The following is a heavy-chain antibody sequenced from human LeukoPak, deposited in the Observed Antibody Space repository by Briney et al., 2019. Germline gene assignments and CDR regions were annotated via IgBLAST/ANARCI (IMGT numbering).Heavy chain of an antibody. D-gene: IGHD4-17*01. J-gene: IGHJ3*02. Sequence: PSETLSLTCAVSGGSISSSNWWSWVRQPPGKGLEWIGEIYHSGSTNYNPSLKSRVTISVDTSKNQFSLKLSSVTAADTAVYYCARHHYGDYGDAFDIWGQGTMVTVSS. CDR3: ARHHYGDYGDAFDI. V-gene: IGHV4-4*02. CDR2: IYHSGST. CDR1: GGSISSSNW.